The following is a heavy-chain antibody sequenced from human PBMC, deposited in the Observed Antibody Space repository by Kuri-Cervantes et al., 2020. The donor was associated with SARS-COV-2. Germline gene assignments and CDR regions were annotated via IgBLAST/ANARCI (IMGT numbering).Heavy chain of an antibody. D-gene: IGHD6-19*01. CDR1: GYTFTSYD. CDR3: ARDKGGYSSGSFDY. Sequence: ASVKVSCKASGYTFTSYDINWVRQATGQGLEWMGWMNPNSGNTGYAQKFQGRVTITADKSTSTAYMELSSLRSEDTAVYYCARDKGGYSSGSFDYWGQGTLVTVSS. V-gene: IGHV1-8*03. CDR2: MNPNSGNT. J-gene: IGHJ4*02.